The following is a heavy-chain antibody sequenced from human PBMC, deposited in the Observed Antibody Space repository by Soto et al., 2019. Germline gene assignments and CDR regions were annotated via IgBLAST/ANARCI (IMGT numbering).Heavy chain of an antibody. Sequence: SETLSLTCAVYGGSFSGYYWSWIRQPPGKGLEWIGEINHSGSTNYNPSLKSRVTISVDTSKNQFSLKLSSVTAADTAVYYCARKTGSTSSNPYYYYYYYMDVWGKGTTVTVSS. J-gene: IGHJ6*03. CDR1: GGSFSGYY. CDR3: ARKTGSTSSNPYYYYYYYMDV. D-gene: IGHD2-2*01. V-gene: IGHV4-34*01. CDR2: INHSGST.